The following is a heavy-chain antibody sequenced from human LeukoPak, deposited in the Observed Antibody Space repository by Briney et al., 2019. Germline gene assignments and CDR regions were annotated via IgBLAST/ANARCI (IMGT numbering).Heavy chain of an antibody. CDR3: ARHSAGYTTFFDY. CDR1: GFTFRSYR. V-gene: IGHV3-7*04. Sequence: GGSLRLSCAASGFTFRSYRMNWVRQAPGKGLEWVANIMQDGSEKYYVDSVKGRFTISRDNAKNSLYLQMNSLRAEDTAVYYCARHSAGYTTFFDYWGQGTLVTISS. D-gene: IGHD5-24*01. J-gene: IGHJ4*02. CDR2: IMQDGSEK.